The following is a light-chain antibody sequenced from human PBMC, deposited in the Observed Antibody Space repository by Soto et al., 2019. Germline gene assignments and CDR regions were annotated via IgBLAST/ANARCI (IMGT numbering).Light chain of an antibody. CDR1: QSVSSN. V-gene: IGKV3-20*01. J-gene: IGKJ1*01. CDR3: QQYGSSRPWT. Sequence: EIVMTQSPATLSVSPGEIATLSCRASQSVSSNLAWYQQKPGQAPRLILYGAYTRATGIPDRFSGSGSGTDFTLTISRLEPEDFAVYYCQQYGSSRPWTCGQGTKVDIK. CDR2: GAY.